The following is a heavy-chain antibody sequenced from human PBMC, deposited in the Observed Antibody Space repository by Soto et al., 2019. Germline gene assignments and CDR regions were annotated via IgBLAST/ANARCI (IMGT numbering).Heavy chain of an antibody. D-gene: IGHD5-18*01. CDR3: AKDLDTAMVGPVDY. Sequence: VGSLRLSCAASGFTFSSYGMHWVRQAPGKGLEWVAVISYDGSNKYYADSVKGRFTISRDNSKNTLNLQMNSLRAEDTAVYYCAKDLDTAMVGPVDYWGQGTLVTVSS. V-gene: IGHV3-30*18. J-gene: IGHJ4*02. CDR2: ISYDGSNK. CDR1: GFTFSSYG.